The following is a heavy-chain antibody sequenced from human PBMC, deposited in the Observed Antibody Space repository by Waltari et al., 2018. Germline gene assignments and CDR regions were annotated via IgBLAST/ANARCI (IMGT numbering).Heavy chain of an antibody. D-gene: IGHD2-15*01. CDR2: IHRSGRT. CDR3: AADRGNGLYFDY. J-gene: IGHJ4*02. V-gene: IGHV4-4*02. Sequence: QVQLQESGPGLVKPSGTLSLTCVVSGASIRSNFWWSWVRQSPGKGLEWIGQIHRSGRTYSTPSLQSRFSVSLDKSKHQFSLSLYFVTDADTAVYYCAADRGNGLYFDYWGQGTLVTVSS. CDR1: GASIRSNFW.